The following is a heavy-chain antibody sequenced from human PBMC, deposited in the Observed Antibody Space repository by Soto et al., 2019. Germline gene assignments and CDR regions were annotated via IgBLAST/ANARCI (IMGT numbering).Heavy chain of an antibody. CDR2: IIPIFGTA. J-gene: IGHJ6*02. V-gene: IGHV1-69*13. CDR1: GGTFSSYA. CDR3: AGGAFGYSGYDWTVGYYYYGMDV. Sequence: ASVKVSCKASGGTFSSYAISWVRQAPGQGLEWMGGIIPIFGTANYAQKFQGRVTITADESTSTAYMELSSLRSEDTAVYYCAGGAFGYSGYDWTVGYYYYGMDVWGQGTTVTVSS. D-gene: IGHD5-12*01.